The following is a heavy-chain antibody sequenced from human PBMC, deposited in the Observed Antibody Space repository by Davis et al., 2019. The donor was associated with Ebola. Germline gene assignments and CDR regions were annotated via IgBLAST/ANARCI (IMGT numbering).Heavy chain of an antibody. D-gene: IGHD6-19*01. CDR2: MYYSGST. CDR1: SGSTSIHY. CDR3: ARPVAGIHGWFDP. Sequence: TLSPTCPLASGSTSIHYWSWIWQRPGTGLEWIGNMYYSGSTNYNPSLKSRVTISVDTSKNQFSLKLRSVTAADTAVYYCARPVAGIHGWFDPWGQGTLVTVSS. V-gene: IGHV4-59*08. J-gene: IGHJ5*02.